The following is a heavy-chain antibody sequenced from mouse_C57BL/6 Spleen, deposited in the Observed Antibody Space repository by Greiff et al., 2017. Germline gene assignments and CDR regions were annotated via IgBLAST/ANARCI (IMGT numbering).Heavy chain of an antibody. Sequence: QVQLQQSGAELVRPGASVKLSCKASGYTFTDYYINWVKQRPGQGLEWIARIYPGSGNTYYNAKFKGKATLTAEKSSSTAYMQLSSLTSEDSAVYFCARSDGYNVGWYFDVWGTGTTVTVSS. CDR2: IYPGSGNT. V-gene: IGHV1-76*01. CDR3: ARSDGYNVGWYFDV. D-gene: IGHD2-3*01. CDR1: GYTFTDYY. J-gene: IGHJ1*03.